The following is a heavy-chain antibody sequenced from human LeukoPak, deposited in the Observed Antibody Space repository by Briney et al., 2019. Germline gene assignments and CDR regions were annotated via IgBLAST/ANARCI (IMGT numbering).Heavy chain of an antibody. V-gene: IGHV3-21*01. D-gene: IGHD1-26*01. CDR1: GFSFSSYN. CDR3: ARDPYSGAYGNTYYYYMDV. J-gene: IGHJ6*03. Sequence: GGSLRLSCEASGFSFSSYNMDWVRQTPGKGLEWISSITTSSTYTFYAESVKGRFTISRDNAKNSLYLQMNSLTAEDTAVYYCARDPYSGAYGNTYYYYMDVWGKGTTVTISS. CDR2: ITTSSTYT.